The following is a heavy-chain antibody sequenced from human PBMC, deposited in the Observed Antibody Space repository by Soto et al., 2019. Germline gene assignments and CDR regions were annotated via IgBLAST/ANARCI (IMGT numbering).Heavy chain of an antibody. Sequence: ASVKVSCKASGYTFTSYDINWVRQATGQGLEWMGWMNPNSGNTGYAQKFQGRVTMTRNTSISTTYMELSSLRSEDTAVYYCARGLAVAVAGTPRDEFDYWGQGTLVTVSS. CDR2: MNPNSGNT. D-gene: IGHD6-19*01. J-gene: IGHJ4*02. CDR1: GYTFTSYD. V-gene: IGHV1-8*01. CDR3: ARGLAVAVAGTPRDEFDY.